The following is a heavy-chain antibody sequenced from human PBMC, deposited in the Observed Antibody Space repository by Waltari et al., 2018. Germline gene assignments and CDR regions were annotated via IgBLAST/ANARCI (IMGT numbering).Heavy chain of an antibody. CDR1: GGSISSYY. D-gene: IGHD1-26*01. Sequence: QVQLQESGPGLVKPSETLSLTCTVSGGSISSYYWSWIRQPPGKGLEWIGYIYYSGSTNYNPSLKSRVTISVDTSKNQFSLKLSSVTAADTAVYYCAREVNSGSYYSPISYFDYWGQGTLVIVSS. CDR2: IYYSGST. CDR3: AREVNSGSYYSPISYFDY. V-gene: IGHV4-59*01. J-gene: IGHJ4*02.